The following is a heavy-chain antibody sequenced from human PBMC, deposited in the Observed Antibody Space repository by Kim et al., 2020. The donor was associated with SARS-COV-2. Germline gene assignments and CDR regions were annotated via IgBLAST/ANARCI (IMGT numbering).Heavy chain of an antibody. Sequence: SVKVSCKASGGTFSSYAISWVRQAPGQGLEWMGGIIPIFGTANYAQKFQGRVTITADESTSTAYMELSSLRSEDTAVYYCARGAPIVGATPACDYWGQGTLVTVSS. CDR1: GGTFSSYA. CDR3: ARGAPIVGATPACDY. CDR2: IIPIFGTA. D-gene: IGHD1-26*01. J-gene: IGHJ4*02. V-gene: IGHV1-69*13.